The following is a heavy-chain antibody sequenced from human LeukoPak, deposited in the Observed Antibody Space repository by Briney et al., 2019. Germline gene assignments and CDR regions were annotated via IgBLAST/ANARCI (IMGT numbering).Heavy chain of an antibody. V-gene: IGHV4-59*01. CDR3: ARAPYYDIWTAYWSWFDP. D-gene: IGHD3-9*01. Sequence: SETLSLTCTVSGGSISSYYWSWIRQPPGKGLEWIGYIYYSGSTNYNPSLKSRVTISVDTSKNQFSLKLSSVTAADTAVYYCARAPYYDIWTAYWSWFDPWGHETLVTVSS. CDR2: IYYSGST. CDR1: GGSISSYY. J-gene: IGHJ5*02.